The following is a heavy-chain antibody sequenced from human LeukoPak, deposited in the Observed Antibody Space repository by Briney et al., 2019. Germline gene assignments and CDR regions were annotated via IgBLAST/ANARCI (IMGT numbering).Heavy chain of an antibody. V-gene: IGHV3-23*01. CDR1: GFIFNNYG. CDR2: ISSDGCGT. D-gene: IGHD3-22*01. CDR3: AKGSSGYFFDL. Sequence: PGGSLRLSCAASGFIFNNYGLVCVRQAPGKGLEWVSAISSDGCGTTYADFVKGRFSVSRDNSKKTLFLQMNRLRAEDTALYYCAKGSSGYFFDLWGQGTLVTVSS. J-gene: IGHJ4*02.